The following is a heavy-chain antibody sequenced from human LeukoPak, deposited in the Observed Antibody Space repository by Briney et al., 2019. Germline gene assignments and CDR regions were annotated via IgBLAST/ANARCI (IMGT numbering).Heavy chain of an antibody. CDR1: GFTFSSYS. CDR3: ARTRDGYNTNWFDP. Sequence: GGSLRLSCAASGFTFSSYSMSWVRQAPGTGLEWVSSISSSSSYIYYADSVKGRFTISRDNAKNSLYLQMNSLRAEDTAVYYCARTRDGYNTNWFDPWGQGTLVTVSS. V-gene: IGHV3-21*01. D-gene: IGHD5-24*01. J-gene: IGHJ5*02. CDR2: ISSSSSYI.